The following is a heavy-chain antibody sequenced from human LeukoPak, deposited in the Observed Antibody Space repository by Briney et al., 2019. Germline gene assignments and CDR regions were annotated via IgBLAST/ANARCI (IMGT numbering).Heavy chain of an antibody. J-gene: IGHJ4*02. V-gene: IGHV3-7*04. CDR2: IKQDGSEK. CDR3: ARGGGSYYNY. Sequence: GGSLRLSCTASGFAFSNHWMSWVRQAPGKGLEWVANIKQDGSEKYYVDSVKGRFTISRDNAKNSLYLQMNSLRAENTAVYYCARGGGSYYNYWGQGTLVTVSS. D-gene: IGHD1-26*01. CDR1: GFAFSNHW.